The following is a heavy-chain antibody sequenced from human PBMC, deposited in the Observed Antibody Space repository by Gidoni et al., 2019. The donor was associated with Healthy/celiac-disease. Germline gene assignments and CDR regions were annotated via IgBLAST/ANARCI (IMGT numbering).Heavy chain of an antibody. J-gene: IGHJ5*02. Sequence: QVQLVESGGGLVKPGGSLRLSCAASGFTFSDSYMSWIRQAPGKGLEWVSYISSSSSYTNYADSVKVRFTISRDNAKNSLYLQMNSLRAEDTAVYYCARDSPPCSSTSCFPLWFDPWGQGTLVTVSS. D-gene: IGHD2-2*01. CDR2: ISSSSSYT. V-gene: IGHV3-11*06. CDR3: ARDSPPCSSTSCFPLWFDP. CDR1: GFTFSDSY.